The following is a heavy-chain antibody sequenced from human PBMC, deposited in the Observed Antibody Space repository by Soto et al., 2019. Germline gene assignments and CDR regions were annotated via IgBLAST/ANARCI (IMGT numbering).Heavy chain of an antibody. J-gene: IGHJ6*02. CDR2: IWYDGSNE. Sequence: QVQLVESGGGVVQPGRSLRLSCAASGFIFSSYGMHWVRQTPGKGLEWVAVIWYDGSNEYYADSVKGRFTISRDNSKNTRYLQMNSLRAEDTAVYYCARDQLTRVDHYYGMDVWGQGTTVTVSS. V-gene: IGHV3-33*01. CDR3: ARDQLTRVDHYYGMDV. CDR1: GFIFSSYG. D-gene: IGHD1-1*01.